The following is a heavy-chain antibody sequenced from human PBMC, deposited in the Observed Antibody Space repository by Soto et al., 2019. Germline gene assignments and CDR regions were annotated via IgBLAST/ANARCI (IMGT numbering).Heavy chain of an antibody. V-gene: IGHV4-59*08. CDR3: ARVGRAPGAFDI. J-gene: IGHJ3*02. Sequence: SETLSLTCTVSGGSISSYYWSWIRQPPGKGLEWIGYIYYSGSTNYNPSLKSRVTISVDTSKNQFSLKLSSVTAADTAVYYCARVGRAPGAFDIWGQGTMVTVSS. CDR2: IYYSGST. CDR1: GGSISSYY.